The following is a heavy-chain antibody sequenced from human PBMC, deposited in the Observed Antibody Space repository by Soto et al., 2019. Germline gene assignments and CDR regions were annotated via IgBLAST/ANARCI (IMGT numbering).Heavy chain of an antibody. CDR2: IRSKAYGGTT. Sequence: PGWSLRLSCTSSVFTFGDYAMRWVRQAPGKGLEWVGFIRSKAYGGTTEYAASVKGRFTISRDDSKSIAYLQMNSLKTEDTAVYYCTREENHDAFDIWGQGTMVTVSS. CDR1: VFTFGDYA. V-gene: IGHV3-49*04. J-gene: IGHJ3*02. CDR3: TREENHDAFDI.